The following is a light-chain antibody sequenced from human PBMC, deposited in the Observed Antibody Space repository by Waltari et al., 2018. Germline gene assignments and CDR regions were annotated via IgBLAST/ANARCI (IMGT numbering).Light chain of an antibody. CDR2: AAS. CDR1: QGIRYD. Sequence: AIQMTQSPSSLSASVGDKVTITCRASQGIRYDLGWYQQKPGKAPKLLIYAASSLQGGVPSRFSGGGAGTEFTLTISSLQPEDFATYYCLQDYNYPWTFGQGTKVEIK. V-gene: IGKV1-6*01. J-gene: IGKJ1*01. CDR3: LQDYNYPWT.